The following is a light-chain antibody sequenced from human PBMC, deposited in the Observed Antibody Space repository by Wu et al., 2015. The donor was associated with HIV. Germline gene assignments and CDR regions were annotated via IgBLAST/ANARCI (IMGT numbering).Light chain of an antibody. CDR3: QQFGSSSYT. CDR2: DAS. V-gene: IGKV3-15*01. Sequence: EIVMTQSPAILSVSPGERGTLFCRATQSVSSNLAWYQQKPGQAPRLLIYDASTRAAGIPGRFSGSGSGTDFTLTISRLEPEDFAVYYCQQFGSSSYTFGQGTKLEIK. CDR1: QSVSSN. J-gene: IGKJ2*01.